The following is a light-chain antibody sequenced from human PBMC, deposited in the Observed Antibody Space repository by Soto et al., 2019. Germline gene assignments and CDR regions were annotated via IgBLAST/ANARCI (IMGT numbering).Light chain of an antibody. CDR2: ANT. V-gene: IGLV1-40*01. J-gene: IGLJ1*01. CDR3: QSYDTSLREYV. Sequence: QSVLTQPPSVSGAPGQRVTLSCTGSSSNIGAGYHVHWYQHLPGTAPKLLISANTNRPSGVPDRFSGSKSGTSASLAITGLQAEHEADYYCQSYDTSLREYVFGTGTKVTVL. CDR1: SSNIGAGYH.